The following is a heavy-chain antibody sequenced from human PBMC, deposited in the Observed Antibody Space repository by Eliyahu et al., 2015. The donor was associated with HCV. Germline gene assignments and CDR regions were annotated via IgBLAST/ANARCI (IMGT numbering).Heavy chain of an antibody. CDR3: ASGGGGIAVAGTGGWFDP. CDR2: IHYSGST. D-gene: IGHD6-19*01. J-gene: IGHJ5*02. V-gene: IGHV4-59*01. Sequence: QVQLQESGPGLVKPSETLSLTCSXSXGXISSYYWSWIRQPPGKGLEWIGYIHYSGSTNSNPXLKSRVTISVDTSKNQFXLRLSSVTAADTAVYYCASGGGGIAVAGTGGWFDPWGQGTLVTVSS. CDR1: XGXISSYY.